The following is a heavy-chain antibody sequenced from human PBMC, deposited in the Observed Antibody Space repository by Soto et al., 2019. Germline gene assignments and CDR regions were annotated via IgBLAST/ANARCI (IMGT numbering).Heavy chain of an antibody. J-gene: IGHJ6*02. V-gene: IGHV3-30*18. D-gene: IGHD3-10*01. CDR2: ISYDGSNK. Sequence: QVQLVESGGGVVQPGRSLRLSCAASGFTFSSYGMHLVRQAPGKGLEWVAVISYDGSNKYYADSVKGRFTISRDNSKNTLYLKMNSLRAEDTAVYYCAKVTRALGYYYYGMDVWGQGTTVTVSS. CDR1: GFTFSSYG. CDR3: AKVTRALGYYYYGMDV.